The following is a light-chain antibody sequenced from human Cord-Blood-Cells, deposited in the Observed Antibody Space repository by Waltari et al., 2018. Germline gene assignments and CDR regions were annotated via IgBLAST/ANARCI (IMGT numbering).Light chain of an antibody. J-gene: IGKJ2*03. CDR3: QQYGSSPPYS. V-gene: IGKV3-20*01. CDR2: GAS. Sequence: EIVLTQSPGTLSLSPGERATLSCRASQSVSSSYLAWYQQKPGQAPRSLIYGASSRATGIPDRLSGSWSGTDFTLTISRLEPEDFAVYYCQQYGSSPPYSFGQGTKLEIK. CDR1: QSVSSSY.